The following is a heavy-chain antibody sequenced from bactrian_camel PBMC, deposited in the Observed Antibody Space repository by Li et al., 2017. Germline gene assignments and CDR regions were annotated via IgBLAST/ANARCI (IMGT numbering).Heavy chain of an antibody. V-gene: IGHV3S6*01. D-gene: IGHD2*01. J-gene: IGHJ4*01. CDR2: VYKPSGAR. Sequence: VQLVESGGDSVQAGGSLTLTCAASGSISSITRLAWFRQGTRKAREGVATVYKPSGARVYADSVKGRFTISQDNSKNTLFLQMNVLRPEDTAMYYCAARKVARGSHFSLGRAPALRRDEYNFWGQGTQVTVS. CDR3: AARKVARGSHFSLGRAPALRRDEYNF. CDR1: GSISSITR.